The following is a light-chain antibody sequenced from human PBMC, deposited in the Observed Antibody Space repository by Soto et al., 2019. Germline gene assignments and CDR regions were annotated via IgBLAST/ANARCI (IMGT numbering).Light chain of an antibody. Sequence: AVLLTQSPSSFSASTGDRATITCRASQDIHNYLAWYQQVPGKAPKLLLYAESILQTGVPSRFSGSGSGTDFTLTIDGLQSEDFATYFCQHYYNYPWTFGQGTTVE. CDR1: QDIHNY. V-gene: IGKV1-8*01. CDR2: AES. J-gene: IGKJ1*01. CDR3: QHYYNYPWT.